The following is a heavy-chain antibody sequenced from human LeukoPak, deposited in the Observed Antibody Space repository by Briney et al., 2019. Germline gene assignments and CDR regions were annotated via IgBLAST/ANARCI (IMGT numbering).Heavy chain of an antibody. V-gene: IGHV4-39*07. Sequence: SETLSLTCTVSGCSISSSSYYWGWIRQPPGKGLEWIGSIYYSGSTYYNPSLKSRVTISVDTSKNQFSLKLSSVTAADTAVYYCARGQRSMVRGAFDYWGQGTLVTVSS. J-gene: IGHJ4*02. D-gene: IGHD3-10*01. CDR3: ARGQRSMVRGAFDY. CDR2: IYYSGST. CDR1: GCSISSSSYY.